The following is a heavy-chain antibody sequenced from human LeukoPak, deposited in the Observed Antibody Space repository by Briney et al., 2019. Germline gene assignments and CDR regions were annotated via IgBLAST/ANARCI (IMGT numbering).Heavy chain of an antibody. CDR1: GGSISSSSYY. Sequence: SETLSLTCTVSGGSISSSSYYWSWIRQPPGKGLEWIGEINHSGSTNYNPSLKSRVTISVDTSKNQFSLKLSSVTAADTAVYYCASVYYYDSSGFDYWGQGTLVTVSS. V-gene: IGHV4-39*07. CDR3: ASVYYYDSSGFDY. J-gene: IGHJ4*02. CDR2: INHSGST. D-gene: IGHD3-22*01.